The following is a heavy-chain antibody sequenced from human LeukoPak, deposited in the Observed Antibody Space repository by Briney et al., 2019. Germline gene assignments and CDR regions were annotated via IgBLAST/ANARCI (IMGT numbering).Heavy chain of an antibody. V-gene: IGHV3-9*01. Sequence: PGRSLRLSCAASGFTFDEYAMHWVRQAPGKGLEWVSGISYNSDTIAYADSVKGRFTISRDNAKNSLYLQMNSLRAEDTALYYCAKDYCGGDCYSGWYFDLWGRGTLVTVSS. CDR2: ISYNSDTI. CDR1: GFTFDEYA. D-gene: IGHD2-21*02. J-gene: IGHJ2*01. CDR3: AKDYCGGDCYSGWYFDL.